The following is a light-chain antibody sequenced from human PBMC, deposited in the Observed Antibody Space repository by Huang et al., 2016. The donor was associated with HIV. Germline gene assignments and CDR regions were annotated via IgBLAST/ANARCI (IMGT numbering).Light chain of an antibody. V-gene: IGKV3-15*01. CDR2: GSS. CDR1: QSVFNS. Sequence: ENLMTQSPSTLSVSPGEIATLSCRASQSVFNSLAWYQQKPGQAPKLLIYGSSTRAAGIPARFSGSGSGTDFTLTISSLQSEDFAVYYCQQYNTSPRTFGQGTKVEV. J-gene: IGKJ1*01. CDR3: QQYNTSPRT.